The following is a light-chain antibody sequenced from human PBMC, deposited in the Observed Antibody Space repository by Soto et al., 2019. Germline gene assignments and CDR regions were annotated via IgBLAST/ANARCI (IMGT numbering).Light chain of an antibody. CDR1: SGHSSSA. CDR2: LNSDGSH. V-gene: IGLV4-69*01. Sequence: QPVLTQSPSASASLGASVTLTCTLSSGHSSSAIAWHQQQPQKGLRYLMKLNSDGSHFKGDEIPDRFSGSSSGAERYLTISGLQSDDEADYYCQTWGTGMGVFGGGTKLTVL. CDR3: QTWGTGMGV. J-gene: IGLJ3*02.